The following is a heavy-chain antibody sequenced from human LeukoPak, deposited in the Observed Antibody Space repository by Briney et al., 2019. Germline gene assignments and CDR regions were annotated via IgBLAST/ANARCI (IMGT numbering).Heavy chain of an antibody. V-gene: IGHV3-48*01. D-gene: IGHD3-3*01. Sequence: GGSLRLSCAASGFTFSSYSMNWVRQAPGKGLEWVSYISSSSSTIYYADSVKGRFTISRDNAKNSLYLQMNSLRAEDTAVYYCASTYYDFWSGHYFDYWGQGTLVTVSS. CDR2: ISSSSSTI. J-gene: IGHJ4*02. CDR3: ASTYYDFWSGHYFDY. CDR1: GFTFSSYS.